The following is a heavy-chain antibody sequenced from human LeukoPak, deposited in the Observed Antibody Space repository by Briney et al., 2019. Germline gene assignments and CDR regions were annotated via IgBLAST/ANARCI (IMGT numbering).Heavy chain of an antibody. CDR2: ISYDGSNK. V-gene: IGHV3-30*04. J-gene: IGHJ4*02. CDR3: ARSSIAVAGTTLDY. Sequence: PGRSLRLSCAASGFTFSSYAVHWVRQAPGKGLEWVAVISYDGSNKYYADSVKGRFTISRDNSKNTLYLQMNSLRAEDTAVYYCARSSIAVAGTTLDYWGQGTLVTVSS. D-gene: IGHD6-19*01. CDR1: GFTFSSYA.